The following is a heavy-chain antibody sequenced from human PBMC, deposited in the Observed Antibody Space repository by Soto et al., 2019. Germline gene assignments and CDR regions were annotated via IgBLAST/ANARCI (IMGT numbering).Heavy chain of an antibody. Sequence: GGSLRLSCAGSGFTLSYHYIDWVRQAPGKGLEWVVRSREKAQGYSTEYAACVKGRFTTSIDDSKNSLYLKMNSLKTEDTAVYHCVRTTYFSDSSGYTRCFEYGGQGTLVPVSS. J-gene: IGHJ4*02. CDR1: GFTLSYHY. D-gene: IGHD3-22*01. CDR3: VRTTYFSDSSGYTRCFEY. V-gene: IGHV3-72*01. CDR2: SREKAQGYST.